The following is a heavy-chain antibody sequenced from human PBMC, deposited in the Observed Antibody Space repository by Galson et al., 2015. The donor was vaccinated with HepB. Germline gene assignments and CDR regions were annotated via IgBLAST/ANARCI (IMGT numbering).Heavy chain of an antibody. Sequence: ETLSLTCTVSGGSISSYYWSWIRQPPGKGLEWIGYIYYSGSTNYNPSLKSRVTISVDTSKNQFSLKLSSVTAADTAVYYCARHKGRVNYYYYGMDVWGQGTTVTVSS. CDR3: ARHKGRVNYYYYGMDV. CDR1: GGSISSYY. V-gene: IGHV4-59*01. D-gene: IGHD3/OR15-3a*01. J-gene: IGHJ6*02. CDR2: IYYSGST.